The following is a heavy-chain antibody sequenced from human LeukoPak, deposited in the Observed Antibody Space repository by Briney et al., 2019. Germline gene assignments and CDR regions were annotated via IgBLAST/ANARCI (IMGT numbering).Heavy chain of an antibody. V-gene: IGHV1-46*01. CDR2: INPSGSIA. J-gene: IGHJ5*02. CDR1: GYTFTRHY. D-gene: IGHD5-12*01. CDR3: ARDRRGSGDDPGVWFDP. Sequence: ASVKVSCKSSGYTFTRHYMHWVRQAPGQGLEWVGLINPSGSIAWSAQKFQGRLTMTRDLSTTTDYMELSSLRSDDTAVYYCARDRRGSGDDPGVWFDPWGQGTLVTVSS.